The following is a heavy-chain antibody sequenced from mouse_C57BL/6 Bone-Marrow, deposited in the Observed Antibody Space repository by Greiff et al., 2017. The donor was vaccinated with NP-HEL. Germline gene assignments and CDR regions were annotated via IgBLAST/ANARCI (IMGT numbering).Heavy chain of an antibody. V-gene: IGHV2-2*01. CDR2: IWSGGST. CDR1: GFSLTSYG. Sequence: QVQLQQSGPGLVQPSQSLSITCTVSGFSLTSYGVHWVRQSPGKGLEWLGVIWSGGSTDYNAAFISRLSISKDNSKSQVFVKMNSLQADDTAIYYCAVLSKWFAYWGQGTLVTVSA. CDR3: AVLSKWFAY. J-gene: IGHJ3*01. D-gene: IGHD2-5*01.